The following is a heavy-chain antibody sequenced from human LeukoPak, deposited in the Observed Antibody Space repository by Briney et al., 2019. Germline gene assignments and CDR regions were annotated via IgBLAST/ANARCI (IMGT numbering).Heavy chain of an antibody. CDR2: INPNSGGT. CDR3: ARDIVMVTYWFDP. Sequence: ASVKVSCKASGYXSTGYYIHWVRQAPGQGLEWMGWINPNSGGTNYAQKFQGRVTMTRDTSISTAYMELSRLRSDDTAVYYCARDIVMVTYWFDPWGQGTLVTVSS. V-gene: IGHV1-2*02. CDR1: GYXSTGYY. J-gene: IGHJ5*02. D-gene: IGHD5-18*01.